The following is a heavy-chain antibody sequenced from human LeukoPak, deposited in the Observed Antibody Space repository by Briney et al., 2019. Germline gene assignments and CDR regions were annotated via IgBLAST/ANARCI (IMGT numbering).Heavy chain of an antibody. CDR3: ARVSGYDFWSGYLYEPYYYYGMDV. Sequence: EASVKVSCKASGYTFTSYGISWVRQAPGQGLEWMGWMNPNSGNTGYAQKFQGRVTMTRNTSISTAYMELSSLRSEDTAVYYCARVSGYDFWSGYLYEPYYYYGMDVWGQGTTVTVSS. J-gene: IGHJ6*02. D-gene: IGHD3-3*01. CDR1: GYTFTSYG. V-gene: IGHV1-8*02. CDR2: MNPNSGNT.